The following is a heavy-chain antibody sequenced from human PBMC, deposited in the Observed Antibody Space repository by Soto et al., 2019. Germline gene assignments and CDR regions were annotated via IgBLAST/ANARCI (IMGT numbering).Heavy chain of an antibody. CDR1: GGSFSGYY. V-gene: IGHV4-34*01. D-gene: IGHD1-7*01. CDR2: INHNGST. Sequence: QVQLQQWGAGLLKPSETLSLTCAVYGGSFSGYYWSWIRQPPGKGLEWIGEINHNGSTNYNPSLKGRVTITVDTSKNHFSLKLSSVTAADTAVYYGARFRGLRGTHPYSYYGMDVWGQGTTVTVSS. J-gene: IGHJ6*02. CDR3: ARFRGLRGTHPYSYYGMDV.